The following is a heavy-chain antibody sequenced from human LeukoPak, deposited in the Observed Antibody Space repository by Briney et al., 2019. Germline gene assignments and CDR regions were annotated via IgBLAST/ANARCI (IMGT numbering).Heavy chain of an antibody. CDR1: GGSIGSYY. J-gene: IGHJ5*02. V-gene: IGHV4-59*01. CDR2: IYYSGSS. CDR3: ARAGSGWTNWFDL. Sequence: SETLSLTCTVSGGSIGSYYWSWIRQPPGKGPEWIGYIYYSGSSNYNPSLKSRVTISADTSKNQVSLKVRSVTAADTAVYYCARAGSGWTNWFDLWGQGTLVTVSS. D-gene: IGHD6-19*01.